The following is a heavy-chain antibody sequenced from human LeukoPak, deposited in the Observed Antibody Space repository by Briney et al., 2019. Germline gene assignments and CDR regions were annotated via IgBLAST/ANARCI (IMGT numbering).Heavy chain of an antibody. V-gene: IGHV3-53*01. J-gene: IGHJ6*02. CDR2: IYSGGST. Sequence: GGSLRLSCAASGFTFSSYAMSWVRQAPGKGLEWVSVIYSGGSTYYADSVKGRFTISRDKSKNTVYLQMNSLRAEDTAVYYCARSPYYYYYGMDVWGQGTTVTVSS. CDR1: GFTFSSYA. CDR3: ARSPYYYYYGMDV.